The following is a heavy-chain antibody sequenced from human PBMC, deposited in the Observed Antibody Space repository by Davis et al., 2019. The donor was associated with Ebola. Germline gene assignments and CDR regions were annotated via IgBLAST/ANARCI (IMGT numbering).Heavy chain of an antibody. V-gene: IGHV3-30*04. D-gene: IGHD2-15*01. CDR3: ARGRGDCFDY. J-gene: IGHJ4*02. CDR2: LSYDGINK. Sequence: GGSLRLSCGASGFSFSNYAMNWVRQAPGKGLEWVAVLSYDGINKYYGDSVKGRFTISRDDSKNTLYLQMNSLRPEDTAVYYCARGRGDCFDYWGQGSLVTVSS. CDR1: GFSFSNYA.